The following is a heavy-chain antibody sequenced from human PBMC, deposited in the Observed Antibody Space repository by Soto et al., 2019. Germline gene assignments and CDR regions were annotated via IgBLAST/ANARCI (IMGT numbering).Heavy chain of an antibody. J-gene: IGHJ5*02. CDR3: ATQEVGGSYVYTFDP. D-gene: IGHD1-26*01. Sequence: QLHLRESGPGLVKPSETLSLTCTVSGGSITSSSYYWGWIRLPPGKGLEWIGSIYYSGSTYSNPSLKSRVTISVDTSRNQFSLKLSSVTAADTAVYYCATQEVGGSYVYTFDPWGQGTLVTVSS. CDR2: IYYSGST. V-gene: IGHV4-39*01. CDR1: GGSITSSSYY.